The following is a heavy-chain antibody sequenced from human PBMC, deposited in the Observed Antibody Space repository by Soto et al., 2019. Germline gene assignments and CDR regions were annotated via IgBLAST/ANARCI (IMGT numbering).Heavy chain of an antibody. V-gene: IGHV3-30-3*01. CDR1: GFTFSSYA. CDR3: ARDRARPGDY. Sequence: GGSLRLSCAASGFTFSSYAMHWVRQAPGKGLEWVAVISYDGSNKYYADSVKGRFTISRDNSKNTLYLQMNSLRAEDTAVYYCARDRARPGDYWGQGTLVTVSS. CDR2: ISYDGSNK. J-gene: IGHJ4*02. D-gene: IGHD6-6*01.